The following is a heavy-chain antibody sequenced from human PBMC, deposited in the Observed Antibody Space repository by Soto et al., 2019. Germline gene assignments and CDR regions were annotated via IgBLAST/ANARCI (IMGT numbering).Heavy chain of an antibody. J-gene: IGHJ4*02. CDR2: MHYTGSA. CDR3: ARGINDFWSGFSYYFDL. V-gene: IGHV4-31*02. Sequence: WTWIRQHPEKGLEWIGYMHYTGSAYYNPSLKSRLSISVDTSKNQFSLRLGSVTDADTAVYYCARGINDFWSGFSYYFDLWGQGTPVTVSS. D-gene: IGHD3-3*01.